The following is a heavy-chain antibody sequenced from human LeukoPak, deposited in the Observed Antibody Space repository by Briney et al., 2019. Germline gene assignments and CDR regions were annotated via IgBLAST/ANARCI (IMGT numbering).Heavy chain of an antibody. CDR1: GFIVSNNY. CDR3: AKGGKWDVTPFDY. D-gene: IGHD1-26*01. J-gene: IGHJ4*02. Sequence: PGGSLRLSCVASGFIVSNNYLNWVRQAPGKGLEWLSIIYVGDNVYYAASVKGRFTISRDNSKNTLYLQVNSLRAEDTAVYYCAKGGKWDVTPFDYWGQGTLVTVSS. CDR2: IYVGDNV. V-gene: IGHV3-53*01.